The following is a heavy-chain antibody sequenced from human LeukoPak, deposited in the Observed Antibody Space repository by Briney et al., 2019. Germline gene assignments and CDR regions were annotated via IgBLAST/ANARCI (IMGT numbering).Heavy chain of an antibody. CDR1: SGSISSSSYY. D-gene: IGHD3-10*01. CDR2: IYYSRST. J-gene: IGHJ5*02. V-gene: IGHV4-39*07. CDR3: ARGLDRRIGYYYGSESYYNWFDP. Sequence: EPSETLSLTCTVSSGSISSSSYYWGWIRQPPGKGLEWIGSIYYSRSTYYNPSLKSRVTISVDTSKNQFSLKLSSVTAADTAVYYCARGLDRRIGYYYGSESYYNWFDPWGQGTLVTLSS.